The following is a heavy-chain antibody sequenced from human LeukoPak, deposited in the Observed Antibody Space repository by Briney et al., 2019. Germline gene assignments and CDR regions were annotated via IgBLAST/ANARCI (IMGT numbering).Heavy chain of an antibody. CDR3: ARGTAHYDFWSGYYRSYWFDP. Sequence: ASVKVSCKASGYTFTSYDINWVRQATGQGLEWMGWMNPNSGNTGCAQKFQCRVTMTRNTSISTAYMELSSLRSEDTAVYYCARGTAHYDFWSGYYRSYWFDPWGQGTLVTVSS. J-gene: IGHJ5*02. CDR2: MNPNSGNT. D-gene: IGHD3-3*01. V-gene: IGHV1-8*01. CDR1: GYTFTSYD.